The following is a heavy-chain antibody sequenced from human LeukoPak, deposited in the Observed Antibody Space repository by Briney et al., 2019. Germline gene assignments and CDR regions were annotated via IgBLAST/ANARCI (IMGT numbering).Heavy chain of an antibody. CDR1: GYTFTSYY. Sequence: ASVKVSCKASGYTFTSYYMHWVRQAPGQGLEWMGIINPSGGSTSYAQKFQGRVTMTRDTPTSTVYMELSSLRSEDTAVYYCARANGGGTGYPFYYFDYWGQGTLSPSPQ. CDR2: INPSGGST. V-gene: IGHV1-46*01. D-gene: IGHD3/OR15-3a*01. CDR3: ARANGGGTGYPFYYFDY. J-gene: IGHJ4*02.